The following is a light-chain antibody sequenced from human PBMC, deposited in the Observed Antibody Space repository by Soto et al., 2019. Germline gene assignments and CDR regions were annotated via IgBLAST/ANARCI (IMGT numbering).Light chain of an antibody. CDR3: QQRSIWPPA. J-gene: IGKJ4*01. V-gene: IGKV3-11*01. CDR2: DSS. CDR1: QSVGTY. Sequence: ESVMTQSPANLSLSPGERATLSCRASQSVGTYLAWYQQKPGQAPRLLIYDSSKRATDIPARFSGSGSGTDFTLTISSLEPEDFAVYYCQQRSIWPPAFGGGTKKEIK.